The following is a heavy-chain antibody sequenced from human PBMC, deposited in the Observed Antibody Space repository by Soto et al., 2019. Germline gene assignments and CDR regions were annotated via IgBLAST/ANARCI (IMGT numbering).Heavy chain of an antibody. CDR1: GGPISSYY. J-gene: IGHJ4*02. Sequence: SETLSLTCTVSGGPISSYYWSWIRQPPGKGLEWIGYIYYSGSTNYNPSLKSRVTISVDTSNNQFSLKLTSVTAADTAVYYCALASAGTLDHWGQGTPVTVSS. D-gene: IGHD6-13*01. V-gene: IGHV4-59*08. CDR2: IYYSGST. CDR3: ALASAGTLDH.